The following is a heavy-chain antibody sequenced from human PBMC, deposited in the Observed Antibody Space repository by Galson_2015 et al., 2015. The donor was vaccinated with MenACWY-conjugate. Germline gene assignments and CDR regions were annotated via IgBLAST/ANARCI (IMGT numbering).Heavy chain of an antibody. CDR1: GFIVSTNY. CDR2: IYSGGDT. V-gene: IGHV3-66*01. D-gene: IGHD3-10*01. J-gene: IGHJ4*02. CDR3: ARERGYYGSGNYYGYYFDY. Sequence: SLRLSCAASGFIVSTNYMSWVRQAPGKGLEWVSVIYSGGDTYYTDSVKGRFSISRDNSKNTLYLQMKSLRVEDTAVYYCARERGYYGSGNYYGYYFDYWGQGTLVTVSS.